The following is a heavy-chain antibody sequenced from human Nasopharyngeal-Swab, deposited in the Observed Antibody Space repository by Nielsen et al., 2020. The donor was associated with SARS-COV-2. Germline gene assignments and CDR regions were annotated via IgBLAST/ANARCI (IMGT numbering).Heavy chain of an antibody. CDR1: GFTFSSYW. CDR2: INSDGSST. Sequence: GESLKISCAASGFTFSSYWMHWVRQAPGKGLVWVSRINSDGSSTSYADSVKGRFTISRDNAKNTLYLQMNSLGAEDTAVYYCARGGVVVPAAHYYYYYMDVWGKGTTVTVSS. V-gene: IGHV3-74*01. CDR3: ARGGVVVPAAHYYYYYMDV. J-gene: IGHJ6*03. D-gene: IGHD2-2*01.